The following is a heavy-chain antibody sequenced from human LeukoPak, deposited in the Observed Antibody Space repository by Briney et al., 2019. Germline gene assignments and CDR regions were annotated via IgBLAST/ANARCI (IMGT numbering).Heavy chain of an antibody. CDR1: GYTFTGYY. Sequence: GASVKVSCKASGYTFTGYYMHWVRQAPGQGLEWMGWINPNSGGTNYAQKFQGRVTMTRDTSISTAYMELSRLRSDDTAVYYCARPSAGGYIEPLDYWGQGTLVTVSS. CDR3: ARPSAGGYIEPLDY. J-gene: IGHJ4*02. CDR2: INPNSGGT. D-gene: IGHD3-9*01. V-gene: IGHV1-2*02.